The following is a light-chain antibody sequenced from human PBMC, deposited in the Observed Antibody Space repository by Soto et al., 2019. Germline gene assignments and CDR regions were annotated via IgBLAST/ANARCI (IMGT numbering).Light chain of an antibody. Sequence: EIVLTQSPGTLSLSPGERATLSCRASQRVNGNYLTWYQQKPGQPPRLLIYGASSRATGIPDRFSGSGSGTDFTLTISILEPDDFAVYYCQQYGSSFRYTFGQGTKLDIK. CDR2: GAS. CDR3: QQYGSSFRYT. J-gene: IGKJ2*01. V-gene: IGKV3-20*01. CDR1: QRVNGNY.